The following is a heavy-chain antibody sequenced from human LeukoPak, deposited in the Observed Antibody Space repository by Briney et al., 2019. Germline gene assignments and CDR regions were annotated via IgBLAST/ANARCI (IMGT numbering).Heavy chain of an antibody. D-gene: IGHD4-11*01. Sequence: ASVKVSCKASGYTFTSYGISWVRQAPGQGLEWMGWISAFNGNTNYAQKLQGRVTMTTDTSTSTAYMELRSLRSDDTAVYYCARDPPHDYSNYTVGYYYYMDVLGKGTTVTVS. V-gene: IGHV1-18*01. J-gene: IGHJ6*03. CDR2: ISAFNGNT. CDR1: GYTFTSYG. CDR3: ARDPPHDYSNYTVGYYYYMDV.